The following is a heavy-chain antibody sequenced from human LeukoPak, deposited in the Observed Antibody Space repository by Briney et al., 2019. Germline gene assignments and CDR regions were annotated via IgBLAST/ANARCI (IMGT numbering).Heavy chain of an antibody. CDR2: ISSSSSTI. CDR1: GFTFSSYS. J-gene: IGHJ5*02. CDR3: AKDWSGWLDASWFDP. Sequence: GGSLRLSCAASGFTFSSYSMNWVRQAPGKGLEWVSYISSSSSTIYYADSVKGRFTISRDNAKNSLYLQMNSLRAEDTAVYYCAKDWSGWLDASWFDPWGQGTLVTVSS. D-gene: IGHD6-19*01. V-gene: IGHV3-48*01.